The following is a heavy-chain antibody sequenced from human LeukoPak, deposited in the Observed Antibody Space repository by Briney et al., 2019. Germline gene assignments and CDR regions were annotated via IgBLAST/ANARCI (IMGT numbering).Heavy chain of an antibody. V-gene: IGHV3-66*01. Sequence: GSLRLSCLAAGISVSSNHLTWVRQAPGKGLEWISLISTDDETHYADPVKGRFTVSRDTSKNTVYLQINSLRAEETAVYYCARETASKYYYDTGGYSDYWGQGTLVTVSS. J-gene: IGHJ4*02. CDR2: ISTDDET. D-gene: IGHD3-22*01. CDR1: GISVSSNH. CDR3: ARETASKYYYDTGGYSDY.